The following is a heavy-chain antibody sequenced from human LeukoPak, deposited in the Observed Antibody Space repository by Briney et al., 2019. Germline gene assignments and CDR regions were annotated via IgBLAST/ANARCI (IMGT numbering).Heavy chain of an antibody. V-gene: IGHV1-69*06. D-gene: IGHD6-19*01. Sequence: SVKVFCKASGGTFSSYAISWVRQAPGQGLECMGGIIPIFGTANYAQKFQGRVTITADKSTSTAYIELSSLRSEDTAVYYCARERAVAPSGPYNWFDPWGQGTLVTVSS. CDR2: IIPIFGTA. J-gene: IGHJ5*02. CDR1: GGTFSSYA. CDR3: ARERAVAPSGPYNWFDP.